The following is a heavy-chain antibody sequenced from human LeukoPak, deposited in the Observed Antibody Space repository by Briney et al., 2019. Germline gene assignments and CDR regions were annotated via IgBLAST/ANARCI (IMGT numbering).Heavy chain of an antibody. J-gene: IGHJ4*02. Sequence: SQTLSLTCAVSGGSISSGGYSWSWIRQPPGKGLEWIGYIYHSGSTYYNPSLKSRVTISVDTSKNQFSLKLSSVTAADTAVYYCAREGGAHEWGQGTLVTVSS. CDR2: IYHSGST. CDR1: GGSISSGGYS. D-gene: IGHD3-16*01. V-gene: IGHV4-30-2*01. CDR3: AREGGAHE.